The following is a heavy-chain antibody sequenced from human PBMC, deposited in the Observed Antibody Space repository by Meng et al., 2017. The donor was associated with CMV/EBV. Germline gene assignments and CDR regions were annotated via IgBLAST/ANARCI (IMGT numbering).Heavy chain of an antibody. CDR1: GFTFSSYA. Sequence: ESLKISCAASGFTFSSYAMSWVRQAPGKGLEWIGEINHSGSTNYNPSLKSRVTISVDTSKNQFSLKLSSVTAADTAVYYCAKARSSTSYRTYYFDYWGQGTLVTVSS. D-gene: IGHD2-2*01. J-gene: IGHJ4*02. CDR2: INHSGST. CDR3: AKARSSTSYRTYYFDY. V-gene: IGHV4-34*08.